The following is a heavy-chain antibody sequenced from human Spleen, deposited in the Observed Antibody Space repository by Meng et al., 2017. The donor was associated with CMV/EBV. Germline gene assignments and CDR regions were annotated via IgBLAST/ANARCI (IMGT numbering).Heavy chain of an antibody. CDR1: GFTFGDYA. D-gene: IGHD3-22*01. CDR2: IRSIAYGGTT. V-gene: IGHV3-49*04. CDR3: NYYDSSGYSNAFDI. Sequence: GESLKISCTDSGFTFGDYAMSWVRQAPGKGLEWVGFIRSIAYGGTTEYAASVKGRFTISRDDSKSIAYLQMNSLKTEDTAVYYCNYYDSSGYSNAFDIWGQGTMVTVSS. J-gene: IGHJ3*02.